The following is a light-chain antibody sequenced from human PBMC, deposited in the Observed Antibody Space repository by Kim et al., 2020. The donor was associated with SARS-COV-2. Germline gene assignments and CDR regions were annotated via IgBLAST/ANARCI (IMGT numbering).Light chain of an antibody. CDR2: WAS. J-gene: IGKJ4*01. Sequence: ATINCKSSQSLLYSSINKNYLAWYQQKPGQPPKLLIYWASSRESGVPERFSGSGSGTDFTLTIRSLQAEDVAVYYCQQYYTSSPLTFGGGTKLEI. V-gene: IGKV4-1*01. CDR3: QQYYTSSPLT. CDR1: QSLLYSSINKNY.